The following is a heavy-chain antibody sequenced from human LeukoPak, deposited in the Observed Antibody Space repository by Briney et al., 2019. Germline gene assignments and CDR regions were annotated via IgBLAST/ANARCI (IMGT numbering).Heavy chain of an antibody. CDR1: GGTFSSYA. Sequence: SVKVSCKASGGTFSSYAISWVRQAPGQGLEWMGGIIPIFGTANYAQKFQGRVTITTDESTSTAYMELSSLRSEDTAVYYCARGSGGENWFDPWGQGTLVTVSS. J-gene: IGHJ5*02. CDR2: IIPIFGTA. V-gene: IGHV1-69*05. D-gene: IGHD1-26*01. CDR3: ARGSGGENWFDP.